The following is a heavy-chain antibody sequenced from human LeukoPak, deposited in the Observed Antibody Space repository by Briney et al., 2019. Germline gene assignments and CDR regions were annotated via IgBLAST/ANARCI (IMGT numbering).Heavy chain of an antibody. D-gene: IGHD4-17*01. J-gene: IGHJ4*02. CDR3: ARDWHDYGDYYYFDY. V-gene: IGHV1-18*01. CDR2: ISAYNGNT. Sequence: AAVKVSCKAAGYTFTSYGYSMVRQAPGQGLEWMGWISAYNGNTNYAQKLESRVTMTTDTSTSTAYMERRSLRSDDTAVYFCARDWHDYGDYYYFDYWGQGTLVTVSS. CDR1: GYTFTSYG.